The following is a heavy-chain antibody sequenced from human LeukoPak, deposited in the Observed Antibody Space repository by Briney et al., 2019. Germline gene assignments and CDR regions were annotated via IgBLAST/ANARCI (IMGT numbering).Heavy chain of an antibody. V-gene: IGHV3-64*01. Sequence: GGSLRLSCVASGFNFNYYAMHWVRQAPGKGLEYISSLNSNGGSTYYANSVKGRFTISRDNSKNTLYLQMGSLRPEGMAVYYCARVGTSGWYNDYWGQGTLVTVSS. D-gene: IGHD6-19*01. CDR3: ARVGTSGWYNDY. CDR1: GFNFNYYA. CDR2: LNSNGGST. J-gene: IGHJ4*02.